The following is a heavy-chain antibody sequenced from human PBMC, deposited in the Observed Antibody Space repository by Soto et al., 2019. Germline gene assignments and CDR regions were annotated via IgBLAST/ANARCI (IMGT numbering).Heavy chain of an antibody. V-gene: IGHV3-23*01. CDR1: GFTFSSYA. D-gene: IGHD2-15*01. CDR3: AKDFYPVVVAATVDY. J-gene: IGHJ4*02. Sequence: GGSLRLSCAASGFTFSSYAMSWVRQAPGKGLEWISAVSGSGGSTYYADSVKGRFTISRDNSKNTLYLQMNSLRAEDTAVYYCAKDFYPVVVAATVDYWGQGTLVTVSS. CDR2: VSGSGGST.